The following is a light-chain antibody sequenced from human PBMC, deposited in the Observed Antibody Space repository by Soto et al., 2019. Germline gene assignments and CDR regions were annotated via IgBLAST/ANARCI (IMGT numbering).Light chain of an antibody. CDR3: QQRSNWPPRLT. CDR2: DAS. CDR1: QSVSSY. J-gene: IGKJ4*01. Sequence: EIVLTQSPATLSLSTGERATLSCRASQSVSSYLAWYQQKPGQAPRLLIYDASNRATGIPARFSGSGSGTDFTLTISSLEPEDFAVYYCQQRSNWPPRLTFGGGTKVPIK. V-gene: IGKV3-11*01.